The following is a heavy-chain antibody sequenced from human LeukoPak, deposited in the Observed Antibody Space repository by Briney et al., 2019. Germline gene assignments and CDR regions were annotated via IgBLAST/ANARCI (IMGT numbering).Heavy chain of an antibody. Sequence: GGSLRLSCAASGFTFSNVWMSWVRQAPGKGLEWVGRIKSKSDGGTTDYAAPVKGRFSISRDDSKSTLYLQMNSLKTEDTAVYYCTTADWSGSQRFDYWGQGTLVTVSS. CDR1: GFTFSNVW. J-gene: IGHJ4*02. V-gene: IGHV3-15*01. CDR3: TTADWSGSQRFDY. CDR2: IKSKSDGGTT. D-gene: IGHD3-3*01.